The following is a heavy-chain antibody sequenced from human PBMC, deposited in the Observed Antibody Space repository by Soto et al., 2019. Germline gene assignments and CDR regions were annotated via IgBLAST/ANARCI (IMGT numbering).Heavy chain of an antibody. D-gene: IGHD6-19*01. CDR1: GYSISSGYY. CDR2: IYHSGST. Sequence: PSETLSLTCAVSGYSISSGYYWGWIRQPPGKGLEWIGSIYHSGSTYYNPSLKSRVTISVDTSKNQFSLKLSSVTAADTAVYYCARARQWLTPGMVDYWGQGTLVTVS. CDR3: ARARQWLTPGMVDY. V-gene: IGHV4-38-2*01. J-gene: IGHJ4*02.